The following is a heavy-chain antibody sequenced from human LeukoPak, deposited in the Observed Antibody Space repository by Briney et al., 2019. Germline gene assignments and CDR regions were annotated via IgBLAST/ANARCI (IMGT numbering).Heavy chain of an antibody. CDR2: IAHDGSIK. CDR1: GFTFSNYG. Sequence: GGSLRLSCAASGFTFSNYGMHWVRQAPGKGLEWVAVIAHDGSIKHYADSVKGRFTISRDNFKNTLFLQMNSLKVEDTAVYYCARGLYAYSSSSPPDYWGQGTLVTVSS. CDR3: ARGLYAYSSSSPPDY. J-gene: IGHJ4*02. D-gene: IGHD6-6*01. V-gene: IGHV3-30*03.